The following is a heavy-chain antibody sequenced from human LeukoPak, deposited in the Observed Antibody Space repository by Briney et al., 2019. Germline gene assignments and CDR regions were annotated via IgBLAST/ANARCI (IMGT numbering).Heavy chain of an antibody. J-gene: IGHJ4*02. CDR3: AKRGDGGHKSLEY. V-gene: IGHV3-30*18. D-gene: IGHD3-16*01. CDR2: ITYDGSSE. CDR1: GFTFSNYG. Sequence: GGSLRLSCAASGFTFSNYGMHWVRQAPGKGLEWVATITYDGSSEYYADSVKDRFTVSRDNSKNTLYLQMSSLKTEDTAVYYCAKRGDGGHKSLEYWGQGTLVIVPS.